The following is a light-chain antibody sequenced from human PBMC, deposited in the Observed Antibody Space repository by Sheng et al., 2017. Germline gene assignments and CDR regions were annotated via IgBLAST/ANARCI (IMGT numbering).Light chain of an antibody. Sequence: DIQMTQSPSTLSASVGERVTITCRASQSITTWLAWYQQKPGKAPKVLIYKASRLESGVPSRFSGSGSGTEFTLTISSLQPDDFATYYCQQYNSYPFTFGPGTKVDIK. CDR1: QSITTW. J-gene: IGKJ3*01. V-gene: IGKV1-5*03. CDR3: QQYNSYPFT. CDR2: KAS.